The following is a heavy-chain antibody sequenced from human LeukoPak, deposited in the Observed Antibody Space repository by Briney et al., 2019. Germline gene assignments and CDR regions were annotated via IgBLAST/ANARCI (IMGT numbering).Heavy chain of an antibody. CDR1: GFTFSSYA. Sequence: PGGSLRLSCAASGFTFSSYAMSWVRQAPGKGLEWVSTIGETGVSTYHAHSVKGRFTISRDNSRNTLFLQMNSLRAEDTAVYYCARNYYGSGTMGGYWGQGTLVTVSS. V-gene: IGHV3-23*01. CDR3: ARNYYGSGTMGGY. CDR2: IGETGVST. J-gene: IGHJ4*02. D-gene: IGHD3-10*01.